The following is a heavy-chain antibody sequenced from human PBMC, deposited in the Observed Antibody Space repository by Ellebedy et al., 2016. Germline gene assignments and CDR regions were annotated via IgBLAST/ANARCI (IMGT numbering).Heavy chain of an antibody. CDR1: HGSITSYS. CDR2: IHHSGIT. CDR3: ARGSHYMKLVVITSDAFDI. Sequence: SETLSLTCSVFHGSITSYSWSWFRQTPGKGLEWLAEIHHSGITDYSPSLNRRVSISVDTSKNQFSLNLTSVTAADAAVYYCARGSHYMKLVVITSDAFDIWGQGTRVTVSS. J-gene: IGHJ3*02. D-gene: IGHD3-22*01. V-gene: IGHV4-34*01.